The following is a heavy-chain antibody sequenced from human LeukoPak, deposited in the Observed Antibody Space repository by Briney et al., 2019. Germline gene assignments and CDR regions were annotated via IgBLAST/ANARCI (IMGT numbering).Heavy chain of an antibody. CDR1: GFTFSSYA. CDR3: AKDWTSRPKGYFDY. Sequence: GGSLRLSCEASGFTFSSYAMSWVRQAPGKGLEWVSGISGIGANTYYADSVRGRFTISRDNSKNTLYLQMNSLRAEDTAVYYCAKDWTSRPKGYFDYWGQGTLVTVSS. CDR2: ISGIGANT. D-gene: IGHD3/OR15-3a*01. V-gene: IGHV3-23*01. J-gene: IGHJ4*02.